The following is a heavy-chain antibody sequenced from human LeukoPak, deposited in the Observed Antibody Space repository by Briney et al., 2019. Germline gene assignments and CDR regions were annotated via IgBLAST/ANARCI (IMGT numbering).Heavy chain of an antibody. J-gene: IGHJ3*02. Sequence: GGSLRLSCAASGFSLSHAYINWVRQAPGGGGAWVGLIKKKAERGTTEYTPPVKDRFTVSRDDSKNTVYLQMSSMSTEDTAIYYCTRGGHGTFDTWGQGTMVTVSS. V-gene: IGHV3-15*01. CDR2: IKKKAERGTT. CDR1: GFSLSHAY. CDR3: TRGGHGTFDT.